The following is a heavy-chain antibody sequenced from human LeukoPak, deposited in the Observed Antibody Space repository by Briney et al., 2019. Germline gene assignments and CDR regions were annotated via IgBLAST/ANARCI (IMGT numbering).Heavy chain of an antibody. V-gene: IGHV4-34*01. CDR3: ARRGPHCSSTSCYPYYYYYYMDV. J-gene: IGHJ6*03. D-gene: IGHD2-2*01. Sequence: SETLPLTCAVYGGSFSGYYWSWIRQPPGKGLEWIGEINHSGSTNYNPSLKSRVTISVDTSKNQFSLKLSSVTAADTAVYYCARRGPHCSSTSCYPYYYYYYMDVWGKGTTVTISS. CDR2: INHSGST. CDR1: GGSFSGYY.